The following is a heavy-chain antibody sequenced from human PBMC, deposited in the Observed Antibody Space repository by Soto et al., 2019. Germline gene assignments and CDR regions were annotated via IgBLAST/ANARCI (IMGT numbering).Heavy chain of an antibody. Sequence: QVQLQESGPGLVKPSQTLSLTCTVSGGSISSGGYYWSWIRQHPGKGLECIGYIYYSGSTYYNPSLKSRVTISVDPSKTQFSLKLSSVTAADQAVDYCARVGVAAADFAYCGQGTMVTVSS. V-gene: IGHV4-31*03. D-gene: IGHD2-2*01. CDR1: GGSISSGGYY. CDR3: ARVGVAAADFAY. CDR2: IYYSGST. J-gene: IGHJ4*02.